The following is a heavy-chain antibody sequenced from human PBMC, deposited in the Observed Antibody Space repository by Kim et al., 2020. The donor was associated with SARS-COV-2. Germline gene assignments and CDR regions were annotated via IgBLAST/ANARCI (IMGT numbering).Heavy chain of an antibody. CDR3: ARVDGARGSSWRSTGYYYMDV. D-gene: IGHD6-13*01. J-gene: IGHJ6*03. CDR2: INPNSGGT. Sequence: ASVKVSCKASGYTFTGYYMHWVRQAPGQGLEWMGRINPNSGGTNYAQKFQGRVTMTRDTSISTAYMELSRLRSDDTAVYYCARVDGARGSSWRSTGYYYMDVWGKGTTVTVSS. V-gene: IGHV1-2*06. CDR1: GYTFTGYY.